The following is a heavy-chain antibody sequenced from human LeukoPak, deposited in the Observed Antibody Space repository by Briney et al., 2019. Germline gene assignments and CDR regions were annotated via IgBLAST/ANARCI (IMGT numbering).Heavy chain of an antibody. D-gene: IGHD6-13*01. J-gene: IGHJ4*02. CDR3: ASLRIFSSSWYYFDY. Sequence: PSETLSLTCTVSGGSISSGDYYWSWIRQPPGKGLEWIGYIYYSGSTNYNPSLKSRVTISVDTSKNQFSLKLSSVTAADTAVYYCASLRIFSSSWYYFDYWGQGTLVTVSS. V-gene: IGHV4-30-4*01. CDR2: IYYSGST. CDR1: GGSISSGDYY.